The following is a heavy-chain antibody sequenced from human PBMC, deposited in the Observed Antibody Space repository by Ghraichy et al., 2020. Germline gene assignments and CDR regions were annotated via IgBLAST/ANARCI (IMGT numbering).Heavy chain of an antibody. CDR1: GDSVSSYF. J-gene: IGHJ5*01. CDR2: IYTSGST. D-gene: IGHD2-2*01. V-gene: IGHV4-4*07. Sequence: SETLSLTYTVSGDSVSSYFWSWIRQPAGKGLEWIGRIYTSGSTNYNPSLRSRVSMSVDTSKNQFSLKLSSVTAADTAVYYCAREALSSSCYRLDSWGQGALVTVSS. CDR3: AREALSSSCYRLDS.